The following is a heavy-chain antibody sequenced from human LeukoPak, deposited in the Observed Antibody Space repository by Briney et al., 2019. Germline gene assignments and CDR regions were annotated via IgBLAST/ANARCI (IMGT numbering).Heavy chain of an antibody. CDR2: IYWDDDK. J-gene: IGHJ4*02. D-gene: IGHD2-15*01. CDR1: GFSLSTSGVG. V-gene: IGHV2-5*02. Sequence: KESGRTLVKPTQTLTLTCTFSGFSLSTSGVGVGWIRQPPRKALEWLALIYWDDDKRYSPSLKSRLTITKDTSKNQVVLTMTNMDPVDTATYYCAHKHLHCSGGRCYFDYWGEGTLVTVST. CDR3: AHKHLHCSGGRCYFDY.